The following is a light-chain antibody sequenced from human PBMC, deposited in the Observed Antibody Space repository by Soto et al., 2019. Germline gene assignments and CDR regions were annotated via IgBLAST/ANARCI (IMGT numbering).Light chain of an antibody. CDR1: QTVRNNY. V-gene: IGKV3-20*01. J-gene: IGKJ4*01. Sequence: ELVMTQSRATLSVSPGERATLSCRASQTVRNNYLAWYQQKPGQAPRLLIYDASSRATGIPDRFSGGGSGTDFTLTISRLQNEDFAVYYCQQFSSYTLTFGGGTKVDIK. CDR3: QQFSSYTLT. CDR2: DAS.